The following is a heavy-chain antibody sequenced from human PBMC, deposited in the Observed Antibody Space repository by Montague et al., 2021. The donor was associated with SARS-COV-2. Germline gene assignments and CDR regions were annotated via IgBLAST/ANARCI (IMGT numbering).Heavy chain of an antibody. CDR1: GDSITYFY. Sequence: SETLSLTCSVSGDSITYFYWSWIRQAPGKGLEWIGHIYSRGSTKYNPSLESRVTISADTSTNHLSLSLRSVTAADTAVYFCARRRQYTRGETFFDSWGQGTLVTVSS. V-gene: IGHV4-59*08. CDR3: ARRRQYTRGETFFDS. CDR2: IYSRGST. J-gene: IGHJ4*02. D-gene: IGHD3-10*01.